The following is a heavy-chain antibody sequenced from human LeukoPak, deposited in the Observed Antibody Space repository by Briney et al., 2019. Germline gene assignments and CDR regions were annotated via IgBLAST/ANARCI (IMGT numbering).Heavy chain of an antibody. J-gene: IGHJ4*02. CDR2: IFGSGDRT. Sequence: GGSLRLSCVASGLTFSSYAMTWVRQAPGKGLEWVSTIFGSGDRTQYTDSVKGRFTISRDNSKNTLYLQMNSLRAEDTAVYYCASASGSYRDWGQGTLVTVSS. CDR1: GLTFSSYA. D-gene: IGHD1-26*01. CDR3: ASASGSYRD. V-gene: IGHV3-23*01.